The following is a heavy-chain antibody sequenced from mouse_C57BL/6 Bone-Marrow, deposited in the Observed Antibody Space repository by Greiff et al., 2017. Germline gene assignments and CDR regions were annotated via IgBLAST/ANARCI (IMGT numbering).Heavy chain of an antibody. CDR1: GYTFTDYY. V-gene: IGHV1-19*01. J-gene: IGHJ2*01. CDR2: INPYNGGT. CDR3: ERLWLLYFDY. Sequence: VQLQQSGPVLVKPGASVKMSCKASGYTFTDYYMNWVKQSHGKSLEWIGVINPYNGGTSYNQKFKGKATLTVDKSSSTAYMELNSLTSEDSAVYYCERLWLLYFDYWGQGTTLTVSS. D-gene: IGHD2-3*01.